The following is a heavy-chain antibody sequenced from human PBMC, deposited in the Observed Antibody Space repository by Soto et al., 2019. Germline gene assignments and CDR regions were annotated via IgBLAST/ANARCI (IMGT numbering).Heavy chain of an antibody. J-gene: IGHJ4*02. D-gene: IGHD2-15*01. CDR2: INPSGGST. CDR1: GYTFTSYY. CDR3: ARPPKGYCSGGSCYFDY. Sequence: ASVKVSCKASGYTFTSYYIHWVRQAPGQGLEWMGIINPSGGSTSYAQKFQGRVTMTRDTSTSTVYMELSSLRSEDTAVYYCARPPKGYCSGGSCYFDYWGQGTLVTVSS. V-gene: IGHV1-46*01.